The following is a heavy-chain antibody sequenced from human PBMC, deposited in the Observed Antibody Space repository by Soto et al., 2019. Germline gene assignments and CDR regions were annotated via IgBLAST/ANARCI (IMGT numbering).Heavy chain of an antibody. V-gene: IGHV1-69*06. J-gene: IGHJ5*02. CDR3: ARGLECRGYCLDKPTWFGP. CDR1: GGTFSTYT. Sequence: SVKVSCKASGGTFSTYTFSWVRQAPGQGLEWMGRIIPIFGTPYYAQKFQGRVTITADKSTSTVYMELSSLGSDDTAVYFCARGLECRGYCLDKPTWFGPWGQGXLVTVYS. D-gene: IGHD2-15*01. CDR2: IIPIFGTP.